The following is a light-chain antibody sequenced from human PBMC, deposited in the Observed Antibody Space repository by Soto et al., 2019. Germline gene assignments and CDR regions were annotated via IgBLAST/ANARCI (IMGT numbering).Light chain of an antibody. Sequence: DVVMTQSPLSLPVTLGQPASISCRSSQSLVCSDGNTYLNWFQQRPGQSPRRLIYKVSNRDSGVPDRFSGSGSGTDFTLKISRVEAEDVGVYYCMQGTHWPWTFGQGTKVEIK. CDR2: KVS. V-gene: IGKV2-30*01. CDR1: QSLVCSDGNTY. CDR3: MQGTHWPWT. J-gene: IGKJ1*01.